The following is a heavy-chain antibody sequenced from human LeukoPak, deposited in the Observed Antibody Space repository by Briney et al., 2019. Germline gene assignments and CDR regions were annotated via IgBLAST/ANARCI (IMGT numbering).Heavy chain of an antibody. Sequence: ASVKVSCKASGYTFTSYGISWMRQAPGQGLEWMGWISAYNGNTNYAQKLQGRVTMTTDTSTNTAYMELRSLRSDDTAVYYCARDRPYYYDSSGYIPDAFDIWGQGTMVTVSS. V-gene: IGHV1-18*01. J-gene: IGHJ3*02. CDR1: GYTFTSYG. CDR3: ARDRPYYYDSSGYIPDAFDI. D-gene: IGHD3-22*01. CDR2: ISAYNGNT.